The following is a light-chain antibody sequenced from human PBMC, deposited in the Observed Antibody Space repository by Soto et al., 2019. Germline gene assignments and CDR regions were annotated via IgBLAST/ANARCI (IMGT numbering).Light chain of an antibody. J-gene: IGKJ5*01. CDR1: QSFRGL. Sequence: EVVLTQSPVTLSLSQGDSATLSCRASQSFRGLLAWYQQKPGQAPRLLIYDAYNRATGIPPRFSGSGSGTDFTLTISSLEPEDSAVYYCQQRHMWPITFGQGTRLEIK. CDR3: QQRHMWPIT. V-gene: IGKV3-11*01. CDR2: DAY.